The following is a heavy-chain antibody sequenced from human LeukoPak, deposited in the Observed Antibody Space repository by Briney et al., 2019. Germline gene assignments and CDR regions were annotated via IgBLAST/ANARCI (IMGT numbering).Heavy chain of an antibody. Sequence: PGGSLRLSCAASGYPFSSYWMTWVRQAPGKGLEWLTNINRDGSEIYYVGSVQGRFIISRDNAKNSLYLQMNSLRVDDMAVYYCATSRMRGAFDIWGQGTMVTVSS. J-gene: IGHJ3*02. D-gene: IGHD3-10*01. CDR2: INRDGSEI. CDR1: GYPFSSYW. CDR3: ATSRMRGAFDI. V-gene: IGHV3-7*01.